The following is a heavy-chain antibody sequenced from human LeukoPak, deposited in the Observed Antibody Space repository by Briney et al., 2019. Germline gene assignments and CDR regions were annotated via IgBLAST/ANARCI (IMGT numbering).Heavy chain of an antibody. Sequence: SENLSLTCTVSDGSISSYYWSWIRQPPGKGLEWIGYIYYSGSTNYNPSLKSRVTISVDTSKNQFSLKLSSVTAADTAVYYCARGYGGNSYGYWGQGTLVTVSS. D-gene: IGHD4-23*01. V-gene: IGHV4-59*01. CDR3: ARGYGGNSYGY. CDR2: IYYSGST. CDR1: DGSISSYY. J-gene: IGHJ4*02.